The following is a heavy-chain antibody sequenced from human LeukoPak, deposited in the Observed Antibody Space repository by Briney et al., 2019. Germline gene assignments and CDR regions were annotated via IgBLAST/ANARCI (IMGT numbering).Heavy chain of an antibody. D-gene: IGHD1-1*01. J-gene: IGHJ3*01. Sequence: ASVKVSCKASGYMFTDYYMHWVRQAPGQGLEWVGWMNPKSGGTNYAQRFQDRVTMTRDTSNNTSYMELSRLASDDTAVYYCAREFRTTTWSYDAFDLWGQGTMVTVSS. CDR1: GYMFTDYY. CDR2: MNPKSGGT. CDR3: AREFRTTTWSYDAFDL. V-gene: IGHV1-2*02.